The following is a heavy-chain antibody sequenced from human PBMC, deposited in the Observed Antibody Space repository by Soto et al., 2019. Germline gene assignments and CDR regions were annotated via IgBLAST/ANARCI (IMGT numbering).Heavy chain of an antibody. CDR3: ARGGPYPWSGYHSRAFDI. J-gene: IGHJ3*02. CDR2: IYYSGNT. CDR1: GGSISSSSHH. D-gene: IGHD3-3*01. Sequence: SETLSLTCTVSGGSISSSSHHWAWIRQPPGKGLEWIGSIYYSGNTYHNPSLKSRVTISVDTSKNQFSLKLSSVTAADTAVYYCARGGPYPWSGYHSRAFDIWGQGTMVTVSS. V-gene: IGHV4-39*07.